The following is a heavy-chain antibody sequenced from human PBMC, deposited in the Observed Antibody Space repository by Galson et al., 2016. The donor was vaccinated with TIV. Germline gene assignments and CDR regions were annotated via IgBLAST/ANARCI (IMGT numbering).Heavy chain of an antibody. CDR2: ISYDGSHT. J-gene: IGHJ4*02. V-gene: IGHV3-30*04. CDR1: GFTFSTYA. D-gene: IGHD6-19*01. Sequence: SLRLSCAASGFTFSTYAMHWVRQAPGKRLEWVAVISYDGSHTYYADSVKGRFTISRDNSKNTVYLQMNSLRPEDTAFYYCATDSGYSVDWYPGRWGQGTLVTVSS. CDR3: ATDSGYSVDWYPGR.